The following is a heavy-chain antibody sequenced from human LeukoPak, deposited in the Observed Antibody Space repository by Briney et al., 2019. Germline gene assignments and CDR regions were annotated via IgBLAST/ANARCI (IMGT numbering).Heavy chain of an antibody. CDR3: ARDRPNYYVDY. Sequence: GRSLRLSCEVSGFTFSSYAMHWVRQAPGKGLEWVAFISFDGSNKYYADSVKGRFTIFRDNTDNTLFLRMNSLRAEDTAVYFCARDRPNYYVDYWGQGALVTVSS. CDR2: ISFDGSNK. D-gene: IGHD3-10*02. CDR1: GFTFSSYA. V-gene: IGHV3-30*04. J-gene: IGHJ4*02.